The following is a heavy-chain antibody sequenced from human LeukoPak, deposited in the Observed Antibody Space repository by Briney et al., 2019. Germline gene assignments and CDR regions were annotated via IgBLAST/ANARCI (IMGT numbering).Heavy chain of an antibody. CDR3: ASGGLLWFGYGFDY. CDR2: INHSGST. D-gene: IGHD3-10*01. Sequence: SETLSLTCAVYGGSFSGYYWSWIRQPPGKGLEWIGEINHSGSTNYNPSLKSRVTISVDTSKNQFSLKLSSVTAADTAVYCCASGGLLWFGYGFDYWGQGTLVTVSS. CDR1: GGSFSGYY. V-gene: IGHV4-34*01. J-gene: IGHJ4*02.